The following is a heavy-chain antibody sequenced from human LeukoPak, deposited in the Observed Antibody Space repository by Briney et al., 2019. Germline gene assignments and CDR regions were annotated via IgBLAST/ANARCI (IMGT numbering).Heavy chain of an antibody. D-gene: IGHD6-19*01. CDR2: IYYSGST. CDR1: GGSISSSSYY. Sequence: SETLSLTCTVSGGSISSSSYYWGWIRQPPGKGLEWIGSIYYSGSTYYNPSLKSRVTISVDTSKNQFSLKLNSVTAADTAVYYCAKISYGSAWYTFDYWGQGTLVTVSS. J-gene: IGHJ4*02. V-gene: IGHV4-39*07. CDR3: AKISYGSAWYTFDY.